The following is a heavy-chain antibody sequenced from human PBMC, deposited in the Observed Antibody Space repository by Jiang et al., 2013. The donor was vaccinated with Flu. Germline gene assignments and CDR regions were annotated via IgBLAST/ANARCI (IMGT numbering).Heavy chain of an antibody. V-gene: IGHV4-39*01. D-gene: IGHD5-24*01. Sequence: GSGLVKPSQTLSLTCTVSGDTISETIYYWGWIRQPSGKGLEWIGTVYYDGTTYYNPSLKSRVTISVDTSKNQFSLKLSSVTAADTAVYYCARRRDGYKYYYGMDVWGPRDHGH. CDR1: GDTISETIYY. J-gene: IGHJ6*02. CDR2: VYYDGTT. CDR3: ARRRDGYKYYYGMDV.